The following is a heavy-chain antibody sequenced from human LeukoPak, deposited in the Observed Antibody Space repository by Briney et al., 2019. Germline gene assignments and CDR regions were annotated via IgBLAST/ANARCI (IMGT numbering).Heavy chain of an antibody. CDR1: GGSFSGYY. J-gene: IGHJ3*02. CDR3: ASPSGGSSGYHDAFDI. Sequence: PSETLSLTCAVYGGSFSGYYWSWIRQPPGKGLEWIGEINHSGSTNYNPSLKSRVTISVDTSKNQFSLKLSSVTAADTAVYYCASPSGGSSGYHDAFDIWGQGTMVTVSS. D-gene: IGHD3-22*01. V-gene: IGHV4-34*01. CDR2: INHSGST.